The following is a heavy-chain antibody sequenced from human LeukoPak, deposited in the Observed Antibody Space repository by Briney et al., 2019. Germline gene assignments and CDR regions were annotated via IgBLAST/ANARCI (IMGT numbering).Heavy chain of an antibody. J-gene: IGHJ3*02. V-gene: IGHV4-4*07. CDR3: TRHSGSTREKDAFDI. D-gene: IGHD3-10*01. CDR1: GGYIRGNY. CDR2: IYNIGTP. Sequence: PSEPLSLTCTVSGGYIRGNYWSWIRQSAGKRLEWIGRIYNIGTPIYNPSLKSRVTMSVDTSTDQFSLSLSSVTAADTAMYYCTRHSGSTREKDAFDIWGQGTVVTVSS.